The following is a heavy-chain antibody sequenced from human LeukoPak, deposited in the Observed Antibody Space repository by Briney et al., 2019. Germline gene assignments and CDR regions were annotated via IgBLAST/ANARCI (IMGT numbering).Heavy chain of an antibody. CDR1: GGSISSDY. J-gene: IGHJ3*02. CDR2: IYYSGST. V-gene: IGHV4-59*08. CDR3: ARHDYSSGWYAFDI. Sequence: PSETLSLTCTVSGGSISSDYWSWIRQPPGKGLEWIGYIYYSGSTNYNPSLKSRVTISVDTPKNQFSLKLSSVTAADTAVYYCARHDYSSGWYAFDIWGQGTMVTVSS. D-gene: IGHD6-19*01.